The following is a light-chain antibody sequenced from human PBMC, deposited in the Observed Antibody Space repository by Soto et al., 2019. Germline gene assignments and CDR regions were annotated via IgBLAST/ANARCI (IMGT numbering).Light chain of an antibody. CDR2: EVS. V-gene: IGLV2-14*01. Sequence: QSALTQPASVSGSPGQSITISCTGTSSDVGGYNYVSWYQQHPGKAPKLMIYEVSNRPSGVSNRFSGSKTGNTASLTISGLQAEDEADYYCSSYAGGHTWVFGTGTKVTVL. CDR1: SSDVGGYNY. CDR3: SSYAGGHTWV. J-gene: IGLJ1*01.